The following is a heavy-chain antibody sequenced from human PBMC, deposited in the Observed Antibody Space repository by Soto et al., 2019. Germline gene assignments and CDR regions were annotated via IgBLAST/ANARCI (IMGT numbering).Heavy chain of an antibody. V-gene: IGHV3-43*02. CDR3: EKERKYYGSGSYYRYNWFDP. J-gene: IGHJ5*02. D-gene: IGHD3-10*01. CDR1: GFTFDDYA. Sequence: GGSLRLSCAASGFTFDDYAMHWVRQAPGKGLEWVSLISGDGGSTYYADSVKGRFTISRDNSKNSLYLQMNSLRTEDTALYYCEKERKYYGSGSYYRYNWFDPWGQGTMVTVSS. CDR2: ISGDGGST.